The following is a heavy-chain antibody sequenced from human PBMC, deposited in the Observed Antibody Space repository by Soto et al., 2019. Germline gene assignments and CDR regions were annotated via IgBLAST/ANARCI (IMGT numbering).Heavy chain of an antibody. CDR1: GYTFTSYA. J-gene: IGHJ6*02. CDR2: INAANDDT. CDR3: GRSVVGATGEILYNAMDV. D-gene: IGHD1-26*01. Sequence: QVQLVQSGAEVKKPGASVQVSCKASGYTFTSYALHWVRQARGERPEWMGWINAANDDTKYSKKFQGRVTITRDTSASTGYMELSSLRSEDTAVYYCGRSVVGATGEILYNAMDVWGQGTTVTVSS. V-gene: IGHV1-3*01.